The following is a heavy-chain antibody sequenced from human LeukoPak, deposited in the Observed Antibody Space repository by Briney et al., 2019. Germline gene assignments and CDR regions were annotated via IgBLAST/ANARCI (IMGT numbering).Heavy chain of an antibody. J-gene: IGHJ6*03. CDR2: SHHSGST. V-gene: IGHV4-59*08. CDR3: ARQGAVAGTLLYYYYYMDV. Sequence: SETLSLTCTVSGGSISSYYWSWIRQPPGKGLEWIGESHHSGSTNNNPSLKSRVTISVDTSKNRFSLKLSSVTAADTAVYYCARQGAVAGTLLYYYYYMDVWGKGTTVTVSS. D-gene: IGHD6-19*01. CDR1: GGSISSYY.